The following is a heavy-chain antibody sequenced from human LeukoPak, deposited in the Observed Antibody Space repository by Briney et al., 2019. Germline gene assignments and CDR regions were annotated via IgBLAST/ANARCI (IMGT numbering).Heavy chain of an antibody. CDR2: IIPSGHTT. CDR3: LPDWFDP. J-gene: IGHJ5*02. V-gene: IGHV3-23*01. Sequence: GGSLRLSCVASGFTFSSHGMNWVRQAPGKGLEWVSGIIPSGHTTYYADSVKGRFTISRDNSKNTLYLQMNSLRTEDTAVYYCLPDWFDPWGQGTLVTVSS. CDR1: GFTFSSHG.